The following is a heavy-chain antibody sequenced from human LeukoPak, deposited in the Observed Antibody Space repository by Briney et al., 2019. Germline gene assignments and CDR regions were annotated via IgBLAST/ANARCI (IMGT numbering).Heavy chain of an antibody. CDR1: GGTFSSYA. Sequence: ASVKVSCKASGGTFSSYAISWVRQAPGQGLEWMGRIIPILGIANYAQKFQGRVTITADKSTSTAYMELSSLRSEDTAVYYCAREFSEPYMNWFDPWGQGTLVTVSS. V-gene: IGHV1-69*04. J-gene: IGHJ5*02. D-gene: IGHD1-14*01. CDR3: AREFSEPYMNWFDP. CDR2: IIPILGIA.